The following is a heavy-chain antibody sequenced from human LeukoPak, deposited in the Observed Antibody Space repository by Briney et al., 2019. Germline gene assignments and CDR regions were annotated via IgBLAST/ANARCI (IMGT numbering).Heavy chain of an antibody. CDR1: GYTFTSYG. CDR3: ASWGLATRINWFDP. CDR2: ISAHNGNT. D-gene: IGHD5-24*01. V-gene: IGHV1-18*01. Sequence: ASVKVSCKASGYTFTSYGISWVRQAPGQGLEWMGWISAHNGNTNYAQKLQGRVTMTRNTSISTAYMELSSLRSEDTAVYYCASWGLATRINWFDPWGQGTLVTVSS. J-gene: IGHJ5*02.